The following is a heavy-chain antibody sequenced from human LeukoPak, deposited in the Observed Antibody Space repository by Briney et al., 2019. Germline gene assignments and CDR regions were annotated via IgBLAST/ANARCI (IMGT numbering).Heavy chain of an antibody. CDR1: RGSISSYY. J-gene: IGHJ6*02. V-gene: IGHV4-59*08. CDR3: ARQSSLRYFDWLPGNYYYYGMDV. CDR2: IYYSGST. Sequence: PSETLSLTCTVSRGSISSYYWSWIRQPPGKGLEWIGYIYYSGSTNYNPSLKSRVTISVDTSKNQFSLKLSSVTAADTAVYYCARQSSLRYFDWLPGNYYYYGMDVWGQGTTVTVSS. D-gene: IGHD3-9*01.